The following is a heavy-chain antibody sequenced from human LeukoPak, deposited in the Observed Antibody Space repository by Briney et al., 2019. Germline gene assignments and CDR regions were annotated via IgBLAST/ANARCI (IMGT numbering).Heavy chain of an antibody. CDR2: MNPNSGNT. CDR1: GYTFTSYD. V-gene: IGHV1-8*01. Sequence: ASVKVSCKASGYTFTSYDINWVRQATGQGLEWMGWMNPNSGNTGYAQKFQGRVTMTRDTSTSTVYMELSSLRSEDTAVYYCANNYNWFDPWGQGTLVTVSS. J-gene: IGHJ5*02. CDR3: ANNYNWFDP.